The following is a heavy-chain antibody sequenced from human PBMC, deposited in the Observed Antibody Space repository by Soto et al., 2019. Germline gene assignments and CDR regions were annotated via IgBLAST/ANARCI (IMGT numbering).Heavy chain of an antibody. Sequence: QVQLVQSGAEVKKPGASVKVSCKASGYTFTTYGISWVRQAPGQGLEWMGWINTANGNTNFAQNFQGRVTMTTDTSTTTAYMELRSLRSDDTAVYYCARDRKPYCGGDCYSYYFDYWGQGSLVTVSS. CDR3: ARDRKPYCGGDCYSYYFDY. J-gene: IGHJ4*02. CDR1: GYTFTTYG. D-gene: IGHD2-21*02. V-gene: IGHV1-18*01. CDR2: INTANGNT.